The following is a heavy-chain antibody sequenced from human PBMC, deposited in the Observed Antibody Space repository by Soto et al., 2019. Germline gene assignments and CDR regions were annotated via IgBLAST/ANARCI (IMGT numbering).Heavy chain of an antibody. CDR3: ARAPSMYYYDSSGYYYFDY. CDR2: MNPNSGNT. D-gene: IGHD3-22*01. Sequence: ASVKVSCKASGYTFTSYDINWVRQATGQGLEWMGWMNPNSGNTGYAQKFQGRVTMTRNTSISTAYMELSSLRSEDTAVYYCARAPSMYYYDSSGYYYFDYWGQGTLVTVSS. CDR1: GYTFTSYD. J-gene: IGHJ4*02. V-gene: IGHV1-8*01.